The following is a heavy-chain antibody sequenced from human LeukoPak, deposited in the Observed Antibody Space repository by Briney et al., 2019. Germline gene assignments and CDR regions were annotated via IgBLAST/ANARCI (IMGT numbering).Heavy chain of an antibody. CDR2: IYYSGST. V-gene: IGHV4-39*01. Sequence: SETLSLTCTVSGGSISSSSHYWGWIRQPPGKGLEWIGSIYYSGSTYYNPSLKSRVTISVDTSKNQFSLKLSSVTAADTAVYYCARLPRYGSGWSNLDYWGQGTLVTVSS. CDR3: ARLPRYGSGWSNLDY. D-gene: IGHD6-19*01. J-gene: IGHJ4*02. CDR1: GGSISSSSHY.